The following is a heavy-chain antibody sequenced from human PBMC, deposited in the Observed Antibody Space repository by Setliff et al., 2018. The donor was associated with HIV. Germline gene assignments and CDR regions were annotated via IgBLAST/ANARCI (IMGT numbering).Heavy chain of an antibody. D-gene: IGHD3-9*01. CDR1: GYTFTSYG. J-gene: IGHJ4*02. CDR2: ISAYNGNT. V-gene: IGHV1-18*01. Sequence: ASVKVSCKTSGYTFTSYGITWVRQAPGQGLEWMGWISAYNGNTDYAQKFQDRVAMTTDTSTSTPYMELRSLRSDDTALYYCARKYYDILTGYYAADYWGQGTLVTVSS. CDR3: ARKYYDILTGYYAADY.